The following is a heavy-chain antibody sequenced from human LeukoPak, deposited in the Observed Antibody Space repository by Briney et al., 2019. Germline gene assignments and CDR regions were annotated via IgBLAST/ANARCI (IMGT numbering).Heavy chain of an antibody. D-gene: IGHD3-3*01. CDR3: AKGGGKDDFWSGYYIAANYCFDY. J-gene: IGHJ4*02. V-gene: IGHV3-23*01. Sequence: GGSLRLSCAASGFTFSSYAMSWVRQAPGKGLEWVSAISGSGGSTYYADSVKGRFTISRDNSKNTLYLQMNSLRAEDTAVYYCAKGGGKDDFWSGYYIAANYCFDYWGQGTLVTVSS. CDR2: ISGSGGST. CDR1: GFTFSSYA.